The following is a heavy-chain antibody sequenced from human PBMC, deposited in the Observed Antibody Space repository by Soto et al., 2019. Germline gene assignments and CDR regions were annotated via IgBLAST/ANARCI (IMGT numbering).Heavy chain of an antibody. CDR1: GASISSSY. J-gene: IGHJ6*02. Sequence: SETLSLTCTVSGASISSSYWSWIRQSPGKGLEWIGYIYYSGSTNYNPSLKSRVTISVDTSKNQFSLKLSSVTAADTAVYYCASTYCGGDCYQDYYYGMDVWGQGTTVTVSS. CDR2: IYYSGST. CDR3: ASTYCGGDCYQDYYYGMDV. D-gene: IGHD2-21*02. V-gene: IGHV4-59*01.